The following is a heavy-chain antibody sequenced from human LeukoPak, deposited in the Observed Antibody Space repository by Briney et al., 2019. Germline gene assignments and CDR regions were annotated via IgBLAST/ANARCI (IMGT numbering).Heavy chain of an antibody. V-gene: IGHV4-39*01. CDR3: TVWRPTDSSGYYLVPDAFDI. Sequence: PSETLSLTCTVSGGSISSSSYYWGWIRQPPGKGLEWIGSIYYSGSTYYNPSLKSRVTISVDTSKNQFSLKLSSVTAADTAVYYCTVWRPTDSSGYYLVPDAFDIWGQGTMVTVSS. CDR1: GGSISSSSYY. D-gene: IGHD3-22*01. J-gene: IGHJ3*02. CDR2: IYYSGST.